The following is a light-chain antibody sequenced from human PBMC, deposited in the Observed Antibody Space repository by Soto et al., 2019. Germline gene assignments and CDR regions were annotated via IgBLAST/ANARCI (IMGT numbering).Light chain of an antibody. Sequence: QSVLTQPPSVSGAPGQRVTISCTGSSSNIGAGYDVHWYQQLPGTAPKLLIYGNSNRPSGVADRFSGSKSGTSASLAITGLQAEDEADYYCQSYASSLSGLWVFGGGTKLTVL. CDR1: SSNIGAGYD. V-gene: IGLV1-40*01. J-gene: IGLJ3*02. CDR3: QSYASSLSGLWV. CDR2: GNS.